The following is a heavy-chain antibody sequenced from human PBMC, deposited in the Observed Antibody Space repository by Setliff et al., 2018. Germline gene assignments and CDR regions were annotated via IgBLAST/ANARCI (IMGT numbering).Heavy chain of an antibody. CDR3: GTRDCRTTGCYNGYIES. CDR1: GFTFSYFS. V-gene: IGHV3-23*01. J-gene: IGHJ4*02. D-gene: IGHD2-2*02. Sequence: PGGSLRLSCAGSGFTFSYFSMSWVRQVPGKGLEWVSSIFYNGASPSYADSVKGRFTISRDNSRNTLYLQMNSLRAEDTAVYFCGTRDCRTTGCYNGYIESWGQGTLVTVSS. CDR2: IFYNGASP.